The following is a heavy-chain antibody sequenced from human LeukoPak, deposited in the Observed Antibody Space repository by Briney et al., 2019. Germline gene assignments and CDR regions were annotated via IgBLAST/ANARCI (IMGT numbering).Heavy chain of an antibody. V-gene: IGHV3-30*18. Sequence: QSGRSLRLSCAASGFTFSSYGMHWVRQAPGKGLEWVAVISYDGSNKYYADSVKGRFTISRDNSKNTLYLQMNSLRAEDTAVYFCAKISTVTDNFGHWGQGTLVTVSS. J-gene: IGHJ4*02. D-gene: IGHD4-17*01. CDR2: ISYDGSNK. CDR1: GFTFSSYG. CDR3: AKISTVTDNFGH.